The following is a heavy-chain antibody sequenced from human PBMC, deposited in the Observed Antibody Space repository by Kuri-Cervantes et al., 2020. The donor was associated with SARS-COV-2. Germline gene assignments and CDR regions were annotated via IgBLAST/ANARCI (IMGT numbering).Heavy chain of an antibody. J-gene: IGHJ4*02. CDR2: ISYDGSNK. Sequence: GESLKISCEVSGFLFSASAIHWVRQAPGKGLEWVAVISYDGSNKYYADSVKGRFTISRDNSKNTLYLQMNSLRAEDTAVYYCAREAWEGYFDYWGQGTLVTVSS. D-gene: IGHD1-26*01. CDR3: AREAWEGYFDY. V-gene: IGHV3-30-3*01. CDR1: GFLFSASA.